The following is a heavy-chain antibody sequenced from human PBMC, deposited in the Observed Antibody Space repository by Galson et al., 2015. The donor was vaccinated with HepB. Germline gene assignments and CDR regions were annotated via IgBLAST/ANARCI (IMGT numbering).Heavy chain of an antibody. CDR3: ARERSYYGMDV. CDR2: ISYDGSNK. Sequence: SLRLSCAASGFTFSSYGMHWVRQAPGKGLEWVAVISYDGSNKYYADSVKGRFTISRDNAKNSLFLQMNSLRGEDTAVYYCARERSYYGMDVWGQGTTVNVSS. J-gene: IGHJ6*02. CDR1: GFTFSSYG. V-gene: IGHV3-30*03.